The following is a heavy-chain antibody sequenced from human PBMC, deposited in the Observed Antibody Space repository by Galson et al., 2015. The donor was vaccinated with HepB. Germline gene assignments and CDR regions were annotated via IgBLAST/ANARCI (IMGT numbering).Heavy chain of an antibody. Sequence: SLRLSCAASGFTFSSYAMSWVRQAPGKGLEWVSAISGSGGSTYYADSVKGRFTISRDNSKNTLYLQMNSLRAEDTAVYYCAKSKRISYYMDVWGKGTTVTVSS. V-gene: IGHV3-23*01. CDR1: GFTFSSYA. J-gene: IGHJ6*03. CDR2: ISGSGGST. D-gene: IGHD3-9*01. CDR3: AKSKRISYYMDV.